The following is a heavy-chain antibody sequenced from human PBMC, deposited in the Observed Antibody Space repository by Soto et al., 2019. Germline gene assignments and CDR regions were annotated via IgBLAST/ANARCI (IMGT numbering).Heavy chain of an antibody. CDR1: GFTVSSNY. Sequence: TGGSLRLSCAASGFTVSSNYMSWVRQAPGKGLEWVLAISGSGGSTYYADSVKGRFTISRDNSKNTLYLQMNSLRAEDTAVYYCAKVLFGVVVPAAPWVYFDYWGQGTLVTVSS. CDR2: ISGSGGST. J-gene: IGHJ4*02. CDR3: AKVLFGVVVPAAPWVYFDY. D-gene: IGHD2-2*01. V-gene: IGHV3-23*01.